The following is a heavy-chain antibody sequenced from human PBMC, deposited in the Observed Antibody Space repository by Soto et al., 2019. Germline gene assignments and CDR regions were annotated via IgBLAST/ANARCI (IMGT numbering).Heavy chain of an antibody. J-gene: IGHJ1*01. CDR2: INPSGGST. D-gene: IGHD3-22*01. CDR1: GYTFTSYY. V-gene: IGHV1-46*04. CDR3: AKESYYDNSDYYSQYFQH. Sequence: GASVKVSRTASGYTFTSYYMHCVRQAPGQGLEWMGIINPSGGSTNYAQKLQGRVTMTRDTSTSTVYMELNSLRAEDTAIYYCAKESYYDNSDYYSQYFQHWGQGTLVTVSS.